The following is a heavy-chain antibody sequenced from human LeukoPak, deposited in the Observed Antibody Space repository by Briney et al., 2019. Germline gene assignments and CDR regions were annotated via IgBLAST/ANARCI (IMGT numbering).Heavy chain of an antibody. J-gene: IGHJ5*02. Sequence: GSLRLSCSASGFTVSSTYMSWVRQPPGKGLEWIGEINHSGSTNYNPSLKSRVTISVDTSKNQFSLKLSSVTAADTAVYYCARGLDGPRIKRVGFDPWGQGTLVTVSS. CDR1: GFTVSSTY. D-gene: IGHD3-9*01. CDR3: ARGLDGPRIKRVGFDP. CDR2: INHSGST. V-gene: IGHV4-34*01.